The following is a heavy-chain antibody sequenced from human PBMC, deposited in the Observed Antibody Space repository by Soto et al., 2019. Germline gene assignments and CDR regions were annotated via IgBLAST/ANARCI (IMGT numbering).Heavy chain of an antibody. D-gene: IGHD3-10*01. CDR2: IYYSGST. CDR3: ARDGSGSGYFDY. Sequence: PSETLSLTCTVSGGSISSGDYYWSWIRQPPGKGLEWIGYIYYSGSTYYNPSLKSRVTISVDTSKNQFSLKLSSVTAADTAVYYCARDGSGSGYFDYWGQGTLVPSPQ. J-gene: IGHJ4*02. CDR1: GGSISSGDYY. V-gene: IGHV4-30-4*01.